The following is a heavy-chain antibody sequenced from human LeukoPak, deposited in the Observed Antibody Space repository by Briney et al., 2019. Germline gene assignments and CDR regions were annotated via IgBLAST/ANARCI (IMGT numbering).Heavy chain of an antibody. CDR1: GGTFSSYA. D-gene: IGHD1-1*01. V-gene: IGHV1-69*13. J-gene: IGHJ4*02. Sequence: ASVKVSCKASGGTFSSYAISWVRQAPGQGLEWMGGIIPIFGTANYAQKFQGRVTITADESTSAAYMELSSLRSEDTAVYYCARLTRRSGNYFENWGQGTLVTVSS. CDR2: IIPIFGTA. CDR3: ARLTRRSGNYFEN.